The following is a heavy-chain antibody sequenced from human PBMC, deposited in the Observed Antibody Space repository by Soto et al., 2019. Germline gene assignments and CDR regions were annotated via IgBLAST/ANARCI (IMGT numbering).Heavy chain of an antibody. CDR1: GGSISSGDYY. V-gene: IGHV4-30-4*01. CDR2: IYYSGST. J-gene: IGHJ6*02. CDR3: ARASVILSYYYGMDV. Sequence: SAPLSLSCTVSGGSISSGDYYWIWILQPPGKGLELIGYIYYSGSTYYNPSLKSRVTISIDTSKNQFSLKLSSVTAADTAVYYCARASVILSYYYGMDVWGQGTTVTV.